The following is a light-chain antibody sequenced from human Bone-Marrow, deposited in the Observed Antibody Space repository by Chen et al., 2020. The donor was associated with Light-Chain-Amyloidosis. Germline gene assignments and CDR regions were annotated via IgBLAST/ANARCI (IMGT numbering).Light chain of an antibody. Sequence: QSALTQPASVSGSPGQSITISCTGTSSDVGGDNHVSWYQQHPDKAPKLMIYEVTNRPSWVPDRFSGSKSDNTASLTISGLQTEDEADYFCSSYTITNTLVFGSGTRVTLL. J-gene: IGLJ1*01. CDR3: SSYTITNTLV. V-gene: IGLV2-14*01. CDR1: SSDVGGDNH. CDR2: EVT.